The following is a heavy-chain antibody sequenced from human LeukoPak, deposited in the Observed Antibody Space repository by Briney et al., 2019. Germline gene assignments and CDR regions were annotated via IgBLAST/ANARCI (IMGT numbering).Heavy chain of an antibody. CDR1: GFTFSSYG. Sequence: GGSLRLSCAASGFTFSSYGMHWVRQAPGKGLEWVAFIRYDGSNKYYADSVKGRFTISRDNSKNTLYLQMNSLRAEDTAVYYCAKDGNPSDYYDSSGLDYWGQGTLVTVSS. CDR2: IRYDGSNK. J-gene: IGHJ4*02. D-gene: IGHD3-22*01. CDR3: AKDGNPSDYYDSSGLDY. V-gene: IGHV3-30*02.